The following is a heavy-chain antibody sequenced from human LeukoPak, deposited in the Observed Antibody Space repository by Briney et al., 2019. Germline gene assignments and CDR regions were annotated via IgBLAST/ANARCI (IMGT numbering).Heavy chain of an antibody. CDR1: GFTFSGYW. V-gene: IGHV3-74*01. CDR2: INSDGSST. J-gene: IGHJ4*02. CDR3: ARDQELYSSGYPFFDY. Sequence: GGSLRLSCAASGFTFSGYWMHWVRQAPGKGLVWVSRINSDGSSTSYADSVKGRFTISRDNAKNTLYLQMNSLRAEDTAVYYCARDQELYSSGYPFFDYWGQGTLVTVSS. D-gene: IGHD6-19*01.